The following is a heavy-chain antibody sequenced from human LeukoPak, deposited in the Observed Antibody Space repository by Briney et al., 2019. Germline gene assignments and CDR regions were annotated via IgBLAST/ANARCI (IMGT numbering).Heavy chain of an antibody. Sequence: SETLSLTCTVSGGSISSGDYYWSWIRQPPGKGLEWIGYIYYSGSTYYNPSLKSRVTISVDTSKNQFSLKLSSVTAADTAVYYCARGLDMYSSSWYYAFDIWGQGTMVTVSS. V-gene: IGHV4-30-4*01. CDR2: IYYSGST. CDR1: GGSISSGDYY. D-gene: IGHD6-13*01. J-gene: IGHJ3*02. CDR3: ARGLDMYSSSWYYAFDI.